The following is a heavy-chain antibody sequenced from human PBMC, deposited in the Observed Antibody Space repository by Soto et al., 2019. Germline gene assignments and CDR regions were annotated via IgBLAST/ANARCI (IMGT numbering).Heavy chain of an antibody. Sequence: QIQLVQSGPEIKKPGSSVKVSCKASGGTFSSYAINWVRQAPGQGLEWMGGIIPMFGTLKYAEAFQGRVTITADDSTSTVYMDLSSLRSDDTAIYFCARRKKKARIVAVNAGDFGGFNAFDVWGQGTEVTISS. CDR3: ARRKKKARIVAVNAGDFGGFNAFDV. CDR1: GGTFSSYA. D-gene: IGHD2-21*01. J-gene: IGHJ3*01. CDR2: IIPMFGTL. V-gene: IGHV1-69*01.